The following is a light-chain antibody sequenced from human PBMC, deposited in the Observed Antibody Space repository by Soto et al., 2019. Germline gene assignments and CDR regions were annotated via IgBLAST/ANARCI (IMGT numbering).Light chain of an antibody. V-gene: IGKV1-5*03. CDR1: QSISTW. Sequence: DIQMTQSPSTLSASVGDRVIITCRASQSISTWLAWYQQKPGRAPTLLIYKASTLESGVPSRFSGSGSGTEFTLTISSLQPDDFATYYCQQYNSYPLTFGQGTRLEIK. J-gene: IGKJ5*01. CDR3: QQYNSYPLT. CDR2: KAS.